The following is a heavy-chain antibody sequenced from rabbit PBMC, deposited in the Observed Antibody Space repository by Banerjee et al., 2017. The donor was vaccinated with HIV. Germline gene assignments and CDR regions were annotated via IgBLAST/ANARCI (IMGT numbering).Heavy chain of an antibody. CDR1: GFSFSVSYY. CDR2: IYTGSGST. D-gene: IGHD8-1*01. CDR3: ARGTYGGSGYGYVRAFDP. J-gene: IGHJ2*01. Sequence: QEQLVESGGDLVKPGASLTLTCTASGFSFSVSYYMCWVRQAPGKGLEWIACIYTGSGSTYYATWAKGRFTISKTSSTTVTLQMTSLTAADTATYFCARGTYGGSGYGYVRAFDPWGPGTLVTVS. V-gene: IGHV1S45*01.